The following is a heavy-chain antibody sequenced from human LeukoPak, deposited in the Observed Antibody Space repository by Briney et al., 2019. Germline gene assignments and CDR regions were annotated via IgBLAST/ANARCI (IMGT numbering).Heavy chain of an antibody. J-gene: IGHJ4*02. CDR3: ARGPGGYDN. CDR2: IFGGGST. D-gene: IGHD3-10*01. CDR1: GFTVSSNY. Sequence: GGSLRLSCAASGFTVSSNYMTWVRQAPGKGLEWVSVIFGGGSTYYADSVKGKFTISRDNSKNTLFLQMNSLRVEDTAVYYCARGPGGYDNWGQGTLVTVSS. V-gene: IGHV3-66*01.